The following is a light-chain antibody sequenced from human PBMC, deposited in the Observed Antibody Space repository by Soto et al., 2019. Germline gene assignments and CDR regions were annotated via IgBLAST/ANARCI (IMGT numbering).Light chain of an antibody. CDR3: QHYGSSPPRFT. CDR2: GAS. V-gene: IGKV3-20*01. Sequence: EIVLTQSPGTLSLSPGERATLSCRASQSVSSSSLDWYQQKPGQAPRLLIYGASSKDTGIPDRLSDSESGTDFTLAICRLETEDFAVYYCQHYGSSPPRFTFGPGTKVDIK. J-gene: IGKJ3*01. CDR1: QSVSSSS.